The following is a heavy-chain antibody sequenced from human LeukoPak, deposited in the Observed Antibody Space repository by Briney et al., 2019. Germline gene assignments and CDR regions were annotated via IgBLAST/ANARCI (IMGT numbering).Heavy chain of an antibody. CDR1: GFTFSSYW. CDR3: AKDASSSSCQSD. D-gene: IGHD2-2*01. Sequence: GGSLRHSCAASGFTFSSYWMSWVRQAPGKGLEWVANMKQDGSEKYYVDSVKGRFTISRDNAKNSLYLQMNSLRAEDTAVYYCAKDASSSSCQSDWGQGTLVTVSS. J-gene: IGHJ4*02. CDR2: MKQDGSEK. V-gene: IGHV3-7*01.